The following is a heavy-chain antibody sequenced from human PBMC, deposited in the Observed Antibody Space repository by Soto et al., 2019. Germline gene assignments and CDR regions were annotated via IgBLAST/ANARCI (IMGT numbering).Heavy chain of an antibody. CDR1: ELTFGTYW. V-gene: IGHV3-74*01. D-gene: IGHD3-16*01. J-gene: IGHJ6*02. CDR3: AGTTIIFWGNDFDV. CDR2: INSDGSSI. Sequence: ELQLVESGGGLVQPGGSLRLYCAASELTFGTYWMHWVRQVPGKGLVSVSRINSDGSSIIYADSVKGRFTISRDNAKNTLYLQMNSLRVEDTAVYYCAGTTIIFWGNDFDVWGQGTTVTVSS.